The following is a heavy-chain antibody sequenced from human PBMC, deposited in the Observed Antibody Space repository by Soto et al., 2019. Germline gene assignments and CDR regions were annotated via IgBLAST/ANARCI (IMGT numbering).Heavy chain of an antibody. J-gene: IGHJ5*02. CDR2: IYYSGST. V-gene: IGHV4-39*01. CDR3: ASLNWNYGWFDP. D-gene: IGHD1-7*01. Sequence: SETLSLTCTVSGGSISSSSYYWGWIRQPPGKGLEWIGSIYYSGSTYYNPSLKSRVTLSVDTSKDQFSLKLSSVTAADTAVYYCASLNWNYGWFDPWGQGTLVTVSS. CDR1: GGSISSSSYY.